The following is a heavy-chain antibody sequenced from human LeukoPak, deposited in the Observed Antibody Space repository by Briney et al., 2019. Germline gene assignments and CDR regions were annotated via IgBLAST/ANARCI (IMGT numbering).Heavy chain of an antibody. J-gene: IGHJ4*02. CDR1: GGSISSYY. CDR3: ASGYYFDY. V-gene: IGHV4-59*01. CDR2: IYYSGST. Sequence: SETLSLTCTASGGSISSYYLSWIRQPPGKGLEWIGYIYYSGSTNYNPSLKSRVTITVDTSKNQFSLELSSVTAADTAVYYCASGYYFDYWGQGTLVIVSS.